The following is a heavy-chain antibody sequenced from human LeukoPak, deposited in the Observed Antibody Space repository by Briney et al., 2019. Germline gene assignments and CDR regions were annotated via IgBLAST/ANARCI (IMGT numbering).Heavy chain of an antibody. CDR2: IYHSGST. Sequence: KPSETLSLTCTVSGGSISSGGYYWSWIRQPPGKGLEWIGYIYHSGSTYYNPSLKSRVTISVDRSKNQFSLKLSSVTAADTAVYYCAREKIAAVGFDYWGQGTLVTVSS. D-gene: IGHD6-6*01. CDR3: AREKIAAVGFDY. J-gene: IGHJ4*02. V-gene: IGHV4-30-2*01. CDR1: GGSISSGGYY.